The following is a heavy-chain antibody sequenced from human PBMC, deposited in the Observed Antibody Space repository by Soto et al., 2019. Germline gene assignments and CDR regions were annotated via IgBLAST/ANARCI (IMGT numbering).Heavy chain of an antibody. CDR2: MNPNSGNA. D-gene: IGHD3-16*01. Sequence: QVQLEQSGAEVKKPGASVKVSCKASGYTFSTYDINWVRQATGQGLEWMGWMNPNSGNAGYAQKFQGSVAMPRDPSTSTAYMELSSLSSEDTAVYYCARGWGRWPHEKPGDYWGQGTLVTVSS. V-gene: IGHV1-8*01. J-gene: IGHJ4*02. CDR1: GYTFSTYD. CDR3: ARGWGRWPHEKPGDY.